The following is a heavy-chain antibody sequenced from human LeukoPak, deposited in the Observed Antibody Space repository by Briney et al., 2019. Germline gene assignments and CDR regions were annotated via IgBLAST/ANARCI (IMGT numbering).Heavy chain of an antibody. V-gene: IGHV1-69*05. D-gene: IGHD6-13*01. CDR3: ARVKVAAARDAEYFQH. Sequence: ASVKVSCKASGGTFNNYAISWVRQAPGQGPEWMGGIMPLFGTPKYAQKFQGRVTIITDDSTSTAYMELSGLRSEDTAVYYCARVKVAAARDAEYFQHWGQGTLVTVSS. J-gene: IGHJ1*01. CDR1: GGTFNNYA. CDR2: IMPLFGTP.